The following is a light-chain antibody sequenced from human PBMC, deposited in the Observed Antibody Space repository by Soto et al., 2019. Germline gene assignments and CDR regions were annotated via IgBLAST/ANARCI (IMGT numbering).Light chain of an antibody. V-gene: IGLV2-8*01. J-gene: IGLJ2*01. CDR3: SSYADSNNVA. Sequence: QSALTQPPSASGSPGQSVTISCSGTSSDVGGYNYVSWYRQHPGKAPNLIIYEVIKRPSGVPDRFSGSKSGNTASLTVSGRQAEDDADYCCSSYADSNNVAFGGGTQLTVL. CDR1: SSDVGGYNY. CDR2: EVI.